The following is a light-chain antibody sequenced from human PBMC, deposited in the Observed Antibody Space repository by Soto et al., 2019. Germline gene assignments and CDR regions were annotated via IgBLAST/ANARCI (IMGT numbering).Light chain of an antibody. J-gene: IGKJ1*01. CDR1: QSISTW. CDR3: QQYLNRWT. Sequence: HITHSPSTLTASVGDRVTIICRASQSISTWLAWYQLKPGKAPKLLIYKASSLEGGVPSRFSGSGSGTEFTLTISSLQPDDFATYYCQQYLNRWTFGQGTKVDIK. CDR2: KAS. V-gene: IGKV1-5*03.